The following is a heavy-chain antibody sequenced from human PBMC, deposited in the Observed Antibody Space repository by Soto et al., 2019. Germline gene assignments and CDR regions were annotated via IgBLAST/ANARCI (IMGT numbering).Heavy chain of an antibody. CDR3: ARWFDR. Sequence: PSETLSLTCAVSGGSISSGGYSWSWIRQPPGKGLEWIGYISHSGSTYYNPSLKSRVTISVDRSKNQFSMKLSSVTAVDTAVYYCARWFDRWGQGTLVTVS. CDR1: GGSISSGGYS. CDR2: ISHSGST. V-gene: IGHV4-30-2*01. J-gene: IGHJ5*02.